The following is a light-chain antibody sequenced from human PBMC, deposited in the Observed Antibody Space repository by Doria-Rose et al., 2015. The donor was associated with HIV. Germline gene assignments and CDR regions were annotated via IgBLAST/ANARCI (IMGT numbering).Light chain of an antibody. Sequence: TQSPGTLSLSPGERATLSCRASQSFSSTYLAWYQQKPGQAPSPLIYDGSTRATGIPDRFSASGSGTDFTITINRLEPEDFALYYCHQYGTSWTFGQGTKVEI. J-gene: IGKJ1*01. CDR1: QSFSSTY. CDR2: DGS. V-gene: IGKV3-20*01. CDR3: HQYGTSWT.